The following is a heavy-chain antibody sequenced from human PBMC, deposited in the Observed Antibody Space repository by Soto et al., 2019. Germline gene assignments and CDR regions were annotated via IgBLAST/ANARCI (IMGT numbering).Heavy chain of an antibody. J-gene: IGHJ6*02. Sequence: GASVKVSCKASGYDFTAYDINCVRQASGQGLEWMGWMNPINGAAGSARRFQGRISMTRNTATGTAYLELTSLRSDDSAVYYCGRGPSPRAPAGGTPYYYAMDVWGQGTTVTV. V-gene: IGHV1-8*02. CDR1: GYDFTAYD. CDR3: GRGPSPRAPAGGTPYYYAMDV. D-gene: IGHD6-13*01. CDR2: MNPINGAA.